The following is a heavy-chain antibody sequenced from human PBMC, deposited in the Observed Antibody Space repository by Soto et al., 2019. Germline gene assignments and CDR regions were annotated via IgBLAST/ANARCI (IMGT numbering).Heavy chain of an antibody. J-gene: IGHJ4*02. CDR1: GFTFSTYS. V-gene: IGHV3-48*02. CDR3: ARDRDAYCSKGICSGPYFDY. CDR2: ISDNSSVI. D-gene: IGHD2-8*01. Sequence: GALRLSCAASGFTFSTYSINWVRQAPGKGLEWISYISDNSSVIYYADAVKGRFTISRDNAKNSLYLQMNSLRDEDTAVYYCARDRDAYCSKGICSGPYFDYWGQGTLVTVSS.